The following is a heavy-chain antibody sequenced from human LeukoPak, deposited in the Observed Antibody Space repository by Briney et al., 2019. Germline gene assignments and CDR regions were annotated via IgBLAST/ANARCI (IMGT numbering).Heavy chain of an antibody. D-gene: IGHD4-17*01. Sequence: SETLSLTCTVSGGSISSYYWSWIRQPPGKGLEWIGYIYYSGSTNYNPSLKSRVTISVDTSKNQFSLKLSSVTAADTAVYYCAGGHDYGPNFDCWGQGTLVTVSS. CDR1: GGSISSYY. J-gene: IGHJ4*02. V-gene: IGHV4-59*01. CDR2: IYYSGST. CDR3: AGGHDYGPNFDC.